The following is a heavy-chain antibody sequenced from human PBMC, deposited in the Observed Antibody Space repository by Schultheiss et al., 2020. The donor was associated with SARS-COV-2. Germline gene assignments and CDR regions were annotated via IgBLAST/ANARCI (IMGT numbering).Heavy chain of an antibody. V-gene: IGHV1-3*02. CDR3: ARDREEMRGYCSSTSCYTGWYFDL. J-gene: IGHJ2*01. D-gene: IGHD2-2*02. CDR2: SNAGNGNT. Sequence: GGSLRLSCAASGFTFTSYAMHWVRQAPGQRLEWMGWSNAGNGNTKYSQEFQGRVTITRDTSASTAYMELSSLRSEDMAVYYCARDREEMRGYCSSTSCYTGWYFDLWGRGTLVTVSS. CDR1: GFTFTSYA.